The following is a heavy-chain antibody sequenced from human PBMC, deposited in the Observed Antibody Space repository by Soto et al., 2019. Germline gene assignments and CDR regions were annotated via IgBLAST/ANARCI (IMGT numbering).Heavy chain of an antibody. CDR2: IYYSGST. CDR3: ASTNGWRFDY. J-gene: IGHJ4*02. D-gene: IGHD2-8*01. V-gene: IGHV4-39*01. CDR1: GGSISSSSYY. Sequence: PSETLSLTCTVSGGSISSSSYYWGWIRQPPGKGLEWIGSIYYSGSTYYNPSLKSRVTISVDTSKNQFSLKLSSVTAADTAVYYCASTNGWRFDYWGQGTLVTVSS.